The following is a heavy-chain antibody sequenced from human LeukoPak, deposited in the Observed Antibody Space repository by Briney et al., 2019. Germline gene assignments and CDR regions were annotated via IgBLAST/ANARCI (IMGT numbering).Heavy chain of an antibody. CDR3: ARDHNASVFDY. CDR1: GGSFSGYY. Sequence: SETLSLTCAVYGGSFSGYYWSWIRQPPGKGLEWIGEINHSGSTNYNPSLKSRVTISVDTSKNQFSLKLSSVTAADTAVYYCARDHNASVFDYRGQGTLVTVSS. J-gene: IGHJ4*02. V-gene: IGHV4-34*01. D-gene: IGHD1-1*01. CDR2: INHSGST.